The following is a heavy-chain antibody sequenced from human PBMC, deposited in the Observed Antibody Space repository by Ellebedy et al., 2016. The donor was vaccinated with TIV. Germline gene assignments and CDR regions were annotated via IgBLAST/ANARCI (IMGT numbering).Heavy chain of an antibody. CDR2: IYYSGST. V-gene: IGHV4-39*01. D-gene: IGHD3-10*01. CDR3: ARHGQGVWFGELLGGLSWFDP. CDR1: GGSISSSSYY. J-gene: IGHJ5*02. Sequence: SETLSLXCTVSGGSISSSSYYWGWIRQPPGKGLEWIGSIYYSGSTYYNPSLKSRVTISVDTSKNQFSLKLSSATAADTAVYYCARHGQGVWFGELLGGLSWFDPWGQGTLVTVSS.